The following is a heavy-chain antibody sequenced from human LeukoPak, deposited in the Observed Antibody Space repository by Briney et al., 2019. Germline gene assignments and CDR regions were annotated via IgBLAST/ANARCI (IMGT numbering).Heavy chain of an antibody. CDR3: AVGLHSGQFAFDI. J-gene: IGHJ3*02. D-gene: IGHD5-24*01. CDR1: GYSISRGSY. CDR2: VNHSGSA. V-gene: IGHV4-38-2*01. Sequence: PSETLSLTCAVSGYSISRGSYWGWIRQPPGKGLEWIGSVNHSGSAYYIPSLKSRVTISVDTSKNQFFLKLTSVTAADSAVYYCAVGLHSGQFAFDIWGQGTMVTVSS.